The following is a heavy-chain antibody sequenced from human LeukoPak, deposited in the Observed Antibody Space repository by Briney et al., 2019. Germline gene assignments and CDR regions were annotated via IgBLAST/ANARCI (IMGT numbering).Heavy chain of an antibody. Sequence: SETLSLTCTVSGGSVSSGGYYWSWIRQHPGKGLEWIGYIYYSGSTYYNPSLKSRVTISVDTSKNQFSLKLSSVTAADTAVYYCARDTAAGSYYGMDVWGQGTTVTVSS. CDR1: GGSVSSGGYY. CDR2: IYYSGST. V-gene: IGHV4-31*03. CDR3: ARDTAAGSYYGMDV. J-gene: IGHJ6*02. D-gene: IGHD6-13*01.